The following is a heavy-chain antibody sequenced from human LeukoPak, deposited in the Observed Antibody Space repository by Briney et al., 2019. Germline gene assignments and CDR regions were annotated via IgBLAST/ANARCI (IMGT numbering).Heavy chain of an antibody. V-gene: IGHV4-39*07. J-gene: IGHJ4*02. Sequence: SETLSLTCTVSGGSISSSSYYWGWIRQPPGKGLEWIGSIYYSGSTYYNPSLKSRVTISVDTSKNQFSLKLSSVTAADTAVYYCARVRVLRYFDWSKGGLDYWGQGTLVTVSP. CDR3: ARVRVLRYFDWSKGGLDY. CDR1: GGSISSSSYY. CDR2: IYYSGST. D-gene: IGHD3-9*01.